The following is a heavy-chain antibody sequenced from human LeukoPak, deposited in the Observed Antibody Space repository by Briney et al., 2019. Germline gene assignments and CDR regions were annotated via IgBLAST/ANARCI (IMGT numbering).Heavy chain of an antibody. V-gene: IGHV3-66*02. D-gene: IGHD3-22*01. CDR2: IYSGGST. CDR1: GFTVSGNY. Sequence: GGSLRLSCAASGFTVSGNYMSWVRQAPGKGLEWVSVIYSGGSTYYADSVKGRFTISRDNSKNTLYLQMNSLRAEDTAVYYCGRASLAQNYYDISVSPTDVFDIWAQGTMVTVSS. CDR3: GRASLAQNYYDISVSPTDVFDI. J-gene: IGHJ3*02.